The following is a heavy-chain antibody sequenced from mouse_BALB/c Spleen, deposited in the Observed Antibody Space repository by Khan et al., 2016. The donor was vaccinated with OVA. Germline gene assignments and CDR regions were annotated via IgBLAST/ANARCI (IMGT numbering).Heavy chain of an antibody. V-gene: IGHV1-4*01. D-gene: IGHD2-12*01. CDR1: GYTFTSYT. CDR2: INPSTDYT. Sequence: QVQLQQSGAELARPGAAVKMSCKTSGYTFTSYTMHWVKQRPGQDLEWIGYINPSTDYTNYNQKFKDKATLTADKSSRTAYMQLSSLTSEDSAVYYCASDYRYPAWFAYWGQGTLFTVSA. J-gene: IGHJ3*01. CDR3: ASDYRYPAWFAY.